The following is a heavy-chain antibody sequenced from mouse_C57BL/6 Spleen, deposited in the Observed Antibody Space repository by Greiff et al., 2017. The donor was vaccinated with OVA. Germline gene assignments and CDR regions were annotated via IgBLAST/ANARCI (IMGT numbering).Heavy chain of an antibody. Sequence: EVKLVESGGGLVKPGGSLKLSCAASGFTFSDYGMHWVRQAPEKGLEWVAYISSGSSTIYYADTVKGRFTISRDNAKNTLFLQMTSLRSEDTAMYYCARRYGSSYYAMDYWGQGTSVTVSS. J-gene: IGHJ4*01. D-gene: IGHD1-1*01. CDR2: ISSGSSTI. CDR1: GFTFSDYG. CDR3: ARRYGSSYYAMDY. V-gene: IGHV5-17*01.